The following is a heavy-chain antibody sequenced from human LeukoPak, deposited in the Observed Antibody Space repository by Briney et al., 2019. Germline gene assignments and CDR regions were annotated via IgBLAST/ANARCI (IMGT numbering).Heavy chain of an antibody. Sequence: GGSLRLSCAASGFTFSSYGMHWVRQAPGKGLEWVAVISYDGSNKYYADSVKGRFTISRDNSKNTLYLQMNSLRAEDTAVYYCAKDPLSYTSGCDYWGQGTLVTVSS. CDR3: AKDPLSYTSGCDY. J-gene: IGHJ4*02. CDR2: ISYDGSNK. V-gene: IGHV3-30*18. D-gene: IGHD6-19*01. CDR1: GFTFSSYG.